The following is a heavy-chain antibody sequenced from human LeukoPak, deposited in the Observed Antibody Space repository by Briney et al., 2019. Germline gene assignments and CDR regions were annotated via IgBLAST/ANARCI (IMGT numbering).Heavy chain of an antibody. J-gene: IGHJ3*02. D-gene: IGHD3-22*01. CDR1: RFPFTIHA. CDR3: AKAGLRITMIVVVIDAFDI. Sequence: PSCAASRFPFTIHARNKSPEARGEGLECSSRRCANHCSTYYADSVKGRFTISRDNSKNTLYLQMNSLRAEDTAVYYCAKAGLRITMIVVVIDAFDIWGQGTMVTVSS. V-gene: IGHV3-23*01. CDR2: RCANHCST.